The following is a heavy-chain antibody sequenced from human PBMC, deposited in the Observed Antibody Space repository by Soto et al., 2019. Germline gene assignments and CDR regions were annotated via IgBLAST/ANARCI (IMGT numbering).Heavy chain of an antibody. V-gene: IGHV3-23*01. CDR2: ISGSGGST. D-gene: IGHD2-2*01. CDR3: AKVKVVVVPAALWFDP. Sequence: GGSLRLSCAASGFTFSSYAMSWVRQAPGKGLEWVSAISGSGGSTYYADSVKGRFTISRDNSKNTLYLQMNSLRAEDTAVYYCAKVKVVVVPAALWFDPWGQGTLVTVSS. J-gene: IGHJ5*02. CDR1: GFTFSSYA.